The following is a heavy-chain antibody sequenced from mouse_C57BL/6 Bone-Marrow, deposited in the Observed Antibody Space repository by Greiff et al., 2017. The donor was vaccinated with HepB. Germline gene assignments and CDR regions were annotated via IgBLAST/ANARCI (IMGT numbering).Heavy chain of an antibody. V-gene: IGHV10-1*01. J-gene: IGHJ1*03. CDR2: IRSKSNNYAT. Sequence: EVKLMESGGGLVQPKGSLKLSCAASGFSFNTYAMNWVRQAPGKGVEWVARIRSKSNNYATYYAESVKDRFTISRDDSESMLYLQMNNLKTEDTAMYYCVRHVYYYGSSFYWYFDVWGTGTTVTVSS. D-gene: IGHD1-1*01. CDR1: GFSFNTYA. CDR3: VRHVYYYGSSFYWYFDV.